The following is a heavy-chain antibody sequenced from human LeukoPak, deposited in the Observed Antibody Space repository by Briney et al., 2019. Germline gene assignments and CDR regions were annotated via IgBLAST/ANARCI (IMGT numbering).Heavy chain of an antibody. CDR3: ARDSYDILTGYYIPKPFDY. D-gene: IGHD3-9*01. J-gene: IGHJ4*02. Sequence: GGSLRLSCAASGFTVRSNYMKWVRQAPGEGLEWVLLFYNCGTIYYVDSVKGRFTVSRHNSKNTLYLQMDSLRAEDTAVYYCARDSYDILTGYYIPKPFDYWGQGTLVTVSS. V-gene: IGHV3-53*01. CDR1: GFTVRSNY. CDR2: FYNCGTI.